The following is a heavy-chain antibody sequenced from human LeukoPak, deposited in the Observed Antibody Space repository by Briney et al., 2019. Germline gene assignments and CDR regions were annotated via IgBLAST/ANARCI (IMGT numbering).Heavy chain of an antibody. D-gene: IGHD6-19*01. CDR2: ISSSSTI. J-gene: IGHJ4*02. V-gene: IGHV3-48*01. Sequence: PGGSLRLSCAASGFTFSSYSMNWVRQAPGKGLEWVSYISSSSTIYYADSVKGRFTISRDKAKNSLYLQMNSLRAEDTAVYYCARGGAVAGLDYWGQGTLVTVSS. CDR1: GFTFSSYS. CDR3: ARGGAVAGLDY.